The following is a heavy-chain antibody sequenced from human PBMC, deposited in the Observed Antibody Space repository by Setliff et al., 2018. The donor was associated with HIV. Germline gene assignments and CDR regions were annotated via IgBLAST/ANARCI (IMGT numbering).Heavy chain of an antibody. CDR2: IQSDGADK. D-gene: IGHD6-19*01. V-gene: IGHV3-30*02. J-gene: IGHJ3*02. CDR3: AKGSHSSGWSADTFDI. Sequence: PGGSLRLSCLASRFTFSGYGMHWVRQAPGKGLKWVAFIQSDGADKYYGDSVKGRFTISRDNSKNTLYLELNSLRLDDTAVYYCAKGSHSSGWSADTFDIWGQGTVVTVSS. CDR1: RFTFSGYG.